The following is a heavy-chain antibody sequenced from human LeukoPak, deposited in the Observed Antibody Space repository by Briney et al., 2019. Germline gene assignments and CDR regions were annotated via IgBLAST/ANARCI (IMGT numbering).Heavy chain of an antibody. CDR1: GGSVSSGSYY. CDR2: IYGSGGST. J-gene: IGHJ4*02. Sequence: ETLSLTCTVSGGSVSSGSYYWSWIRQPPGKGLEWVSGIYGSGGSTYYADSVKGRFTISRDNSKNTLFLQMNSLRAEDTAVYYCAKSRFQATNYDYWGQGTLVTVSS. V-gene: IGHV3-23*05. D-gene: IGHD4/OR15-4a*01. CDR3: AKSRFQATNYDY.